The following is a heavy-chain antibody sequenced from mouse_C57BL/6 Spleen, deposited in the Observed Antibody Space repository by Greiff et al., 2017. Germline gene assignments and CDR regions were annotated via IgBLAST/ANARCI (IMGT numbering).Heavy chain of an antibody. V-gene: IGHV1-4*01. Sequence: VMLVESGAELARPGASVKMSCKASGYTFTSYTMHWVKQRPGQGLEWIGYINPSSGYTKYNQKFKDKATLTADKSSSTAYMQLSSLTSEDSAVYYCARSSNYYGSSYPWYFDVWGTGTTVTVSS. CDR1: GYTFTSYT. J-gene: IGHJ1*03. CDR2: INPSSGYT. D-gene: IGHD1-1*01. CDR3: ARSSNYYGSSYPWYFDV.